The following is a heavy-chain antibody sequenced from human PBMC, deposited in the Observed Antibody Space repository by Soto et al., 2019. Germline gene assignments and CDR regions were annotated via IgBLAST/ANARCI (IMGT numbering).Heavy chain of an antibody. J-gene: IGHJ6*02. CDR2: ISDTGADK. CDR3: AKAEGGSSWSHRYYGLNV. CDR1: GFSSFA. V-gene: IGHV3-30*18. Sequence: GGSLRLSCAASGFSSFAMHWVRQAPGKGLEWVAVISDTGADKYYAESVKGRFTIARDNSMSTVYLQMDSLRVDDTAVYYCAKAEGGSSWSHRYYGLNVWGQGTTVTVSS. D-gene: IGHD6-13*01.